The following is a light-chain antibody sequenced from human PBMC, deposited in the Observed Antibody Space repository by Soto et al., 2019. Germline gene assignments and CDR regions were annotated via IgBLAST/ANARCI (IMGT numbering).Light chain of an antibody. CDR2: DAS. Sequence: PGERATLSFRASQSVSSYLAWYQQKPGQAPRLLIYDASNRATGIPARFSGSGSGTDFTLTISSLETEDFAVYYCQQRSNWPPITFGQGTRLEI. CDR1: QSVSSY. V-gene: IGKV3-11*01. J-gene: IGKJ5*01. CDR3: QQRSNWPPIT.